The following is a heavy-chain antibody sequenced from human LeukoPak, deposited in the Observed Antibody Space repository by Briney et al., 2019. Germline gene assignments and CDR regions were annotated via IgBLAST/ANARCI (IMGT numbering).Heavy chain of an antibody. CDR2: IIPILGIA. J-gene: IGHJ1*01. CDR3: ARDSFCDGGDCYSGYFQH. V-gene: IGHV1-69*04. CDR1: GGTFSSYA. D-gene: IGHD2-21*02. Sequence: SVKVSCKASGGTFSSYAISWVRQAPGQGLEWMGRIIPILGIANYAQKFQGRVTITADKSTSTAYMELSSLRSEDTAVYYCARDSFCDGGDCYSGYFQHWGQGTLVTVSS.